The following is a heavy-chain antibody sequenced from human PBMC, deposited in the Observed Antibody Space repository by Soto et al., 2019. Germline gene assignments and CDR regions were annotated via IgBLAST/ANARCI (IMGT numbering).Heavy chain of an antibody. Sequence: PSETLSLTCTVSGGSIRSYYGSWIRQPPGKGLEWIGYIYYSGSTNYNPSLKSRVTISVDTSKNQFSLKLSSVTAADTAVYYCARVWNYYDSSGYYGYFDYWGQGTLVTVSS. CDR1: GGSIRSYY. CDR2: IYYSGST. J-gene: IGHJ4*02. CDR3: ARVWNYYDSSGYYGYFDY. D-gene: IGHD3-22*01. V-gene: IGHV4-59*01.